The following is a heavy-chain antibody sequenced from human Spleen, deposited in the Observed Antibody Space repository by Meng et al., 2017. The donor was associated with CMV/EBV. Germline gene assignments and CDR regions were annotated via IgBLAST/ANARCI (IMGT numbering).Heavy chain of an antibody. CDR1: GGSFSGYY. Sequence: SETLSLTCAVYGGSFSGYYWSWIRQPPGKGLEWIGEINHSGSTNYNPSLKSRVTISVDTSKNQFSLKLSSVTAADTAVYYCARGPTYYDFWSGRFDPWGQGTPVTVSS. CDR2: INHSGST. J-gene: IGHJ5*02. V-gene: IGHV4-34*01. CDR3: ARGPTYYDFWSGRFDP. D-gene: IGHD3-3*01.